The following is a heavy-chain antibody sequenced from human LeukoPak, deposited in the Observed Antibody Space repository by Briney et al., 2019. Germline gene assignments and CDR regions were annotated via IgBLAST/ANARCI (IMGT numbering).Heavy chain of an antibody. Sequence: PSEALSLTCAVSGGSISSATYFWSWIRQPAGEGLEWIGRIAPSGRTDYNPSLPSRVTISLDTSKNQLSLRLSYVTAADTAVYYCAKGAGPPSFDPWGQGTLVTVSS. CDR3: AKGAGPPSFDP. J-gene: IGHJ5*02. V-gene: IGHV4-61*02. CDR2: IAPSGRT. CDR1: GGSISSATYF.